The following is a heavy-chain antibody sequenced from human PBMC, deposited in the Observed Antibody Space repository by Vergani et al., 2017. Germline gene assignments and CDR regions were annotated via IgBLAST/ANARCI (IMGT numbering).Heavy chain of an antibody. CDR3: SGDTHSWQRADR. D-gene: IGHD6-13*01. V-gene: IGHV4-59*02. Sequence: QVKLQESGPGLVKPSETLSLTCTVSGASVNSYYWSWIRQPPGKGLEWMGYVSFRGDTLYDPSVKGRMTITLNTSSNQFSLYLTSVTAADTAVYYCSGDTHSWQRADRGDQGLLVAVSS. CDR1: GASVNSYY. CDR2: VSFRGDT. J-gene: IGHJ5*02.